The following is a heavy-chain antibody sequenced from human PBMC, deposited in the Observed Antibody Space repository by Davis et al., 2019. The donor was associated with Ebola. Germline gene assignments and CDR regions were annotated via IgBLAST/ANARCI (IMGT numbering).Heavy chain of an antibody. V-gene: IGHV3-23*01. J-gene: IGHJ5*02. CDR1: GFRFSSHV. Sequence: GRSLRLSCAVSGFRFSSHVMSWVRQAPGKGLEWVSGISSGGDSTYYADSVKGRFTISRDNSNNTLSLQMNSLRVEDTAVYYCGKGAMADKVNWFDPWGQGTLVTVSS. D-gene: IGHD6-19*01. CDR3: GKGAMADKVNWFDP. CDR2: ISSGGDST.